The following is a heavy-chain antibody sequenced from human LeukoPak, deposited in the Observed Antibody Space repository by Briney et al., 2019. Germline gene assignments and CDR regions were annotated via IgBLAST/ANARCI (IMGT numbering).Heavy chain of an antibody. CDR1: SFTSITYS. J-gene: IGHJ6*04. CDR2: ISSSSSYI. D-gene: IGHD3-9*01. CDR3: ARGALLKKGRAYEILGGYGMDV. V-gene: IGHV3-21*01. Sequence: GGSRRLSCASSSFTSITYSMNFVRQAPGKRLECVSSISSSSSYIYYADLVKGRFTISRDNAKNSLYLQMNSLRAEDTAVYYCARGALLKKGRAYEILGGYGMDVWGKGTTVTVSS.